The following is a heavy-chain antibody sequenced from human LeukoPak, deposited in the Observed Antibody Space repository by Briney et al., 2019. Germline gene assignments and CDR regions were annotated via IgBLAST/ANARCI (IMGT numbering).Heavy chain of an antibody. J-gene: IGHJ3*01. Sequence: GGSLRLSCAASGFTFSNYAVMWVRQAPGQGLEWVSAITSAGAPRYADSVKGRFTISRDNSKNTLYLQMNSLRAGDTAQYFCARDPNGDYIGAFEFWGQGTGVTVSS. CDR3: ARDPNGDYIGAFEF. CDR2: ITSAGAP. V-gene: IGHV3-23*01. D-gene: IGHD4-17*01. CDR1: GFTFSNYA.